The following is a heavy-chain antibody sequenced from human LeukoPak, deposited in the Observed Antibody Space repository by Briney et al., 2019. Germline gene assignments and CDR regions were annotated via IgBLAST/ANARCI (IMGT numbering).Heavy chain of an antibody. D-gene: IGHD2-2*03. J-gene: IGHJ4*02. CDR3: AKVVDIVVVPAAYFDY. CDR2: INSDGSST. V-gene: IGHV3-74*01. Sequence: PGGSLRLSCAASGFTFSSYWMHWVRQAPGKGLVWVSRINSDGSSTSYADSVKGRFTISRDNSKNTLYLQMNSLRAEDTAVYYCAKVVDIVVVPAAYFDYWGQGTLVTVSS. CDR1: GFTFSSYW.